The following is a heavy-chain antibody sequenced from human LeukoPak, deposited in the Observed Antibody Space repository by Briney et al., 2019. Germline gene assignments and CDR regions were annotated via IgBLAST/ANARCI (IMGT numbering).Heavy chain of an antibody. CDR2: ISAYNGNT. V-gene: IGHV1-18*01. D-gene: IGHD6-13*01. CDR1: GYTFTSYG. CDR3: ARDHEQQLVHGWFDP. Sequence: ASVKVSCKASGYTFTSYGISWVRQAPGQGLEWMGWISAYNGNTNHAQKLQGRVTMTTDTSTSTAYMELRSLRSDDTAVYYCARDHEQQLVHGWFDPWGQGTLVTVSS. J-gene: IGHJ5*02.